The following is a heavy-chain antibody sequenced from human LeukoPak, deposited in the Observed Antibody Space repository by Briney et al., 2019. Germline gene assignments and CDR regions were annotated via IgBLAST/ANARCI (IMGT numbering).Heavy chain of an antibody. Sequence: KPRGSLRLSCAASGFTFTHAWMTWVRQAPGKGLEWVGRIKSKADGETTDYAAPVKGRFFMSRDDSKATLCLQMNYLETEDTAVYYCTTDLGITMIRGVIVSWGQGTLVTVSS. CDR1: GFTFTHAW. D-gene: IGHD3-10*01. CDR2: IKSKADGETT. J-gene: IGHJ4*02. V-gene: IGHV3-15*01. CDR3: TTDLGITMIRGVIVS.